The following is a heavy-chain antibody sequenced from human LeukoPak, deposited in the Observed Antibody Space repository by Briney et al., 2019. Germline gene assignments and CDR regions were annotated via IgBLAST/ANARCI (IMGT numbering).Heavy chain of an antibody. CDR1: GYTFTSYA. J-gene: IGHJ6*02. V-gene: IGHV1-2*04. CDR2: INPNSGGI. Sequence: GASVKVSCKASGYTFTSYAMNWVRQAPGQGLEWMGWINPNSGGINYAQKFQGWVTMTRDTSISTAYMELSRLRSDDTAVYYCARDPYYSRGYYYGMDVWGQGTTVTVSS. CDR3: ARDPYYSRGYYYGMDV. D-gene: IGHD3-10*01.